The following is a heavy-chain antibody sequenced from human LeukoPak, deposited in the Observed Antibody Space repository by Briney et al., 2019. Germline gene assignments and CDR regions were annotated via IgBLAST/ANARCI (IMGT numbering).Heavy chain of an antibody. CDR1: GFTVSSNY. J-gene: IGHJ6*03. CDR3: ARVSVNYGYYYYYMDV. D-gene: IGHD1-7*01. V-gene: IGHV3-53*01. CDR2: IYSGGST. Sequence: PGGSLRLSCAASGFTVSSNYMSWVRQAPGKGLEWVSVIYSGGSTYYADSVKGRFTISRDNSKNTLYLQMNSLRAEDTAVYYCARVSVNYGYYYYYMDVWGKGTTVTVSS.